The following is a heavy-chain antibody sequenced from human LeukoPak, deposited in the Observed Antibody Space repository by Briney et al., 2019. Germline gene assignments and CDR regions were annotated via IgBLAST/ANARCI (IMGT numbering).Heavy chain of an antibody. V-gene: IGHV4-39*01. J-gene: IGHJ4*02. CDR3: ASLRTYYYDSSGYYFDY. Sequence: PSETLSLTCTVSGGSISSSSYYWGWIRQPPGKGLEWIGSIYYSGSTYYNPSLKSRVTISVDTSKNQFSLKLSSVPAADTAVYYCASLRTYYYDSSGYYFDYWGQGTLVTVSS. CDR1: GGSISSSSYY. D-gene: IGHD3-22*01. CDR2: IYYSGST.